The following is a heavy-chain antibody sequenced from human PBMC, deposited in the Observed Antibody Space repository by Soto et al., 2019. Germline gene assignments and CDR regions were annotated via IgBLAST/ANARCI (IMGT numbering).Heavy chain of an antibody. V-gene: IGHV4-34*02. D-gene: IGHD3-22*01. Sequence: QVQLQQWGAGLLKPSETLSLTCAVHGESFSGYYWNCIRQPPGKGLEWIGEINHSGRTNYNPSLKSRVAMSADTSKNQVYLSLTSVTAADTAVYYGARGGISTNDYDSPDDLDVWGQGTVVFVSS. J-gene: IGHJ3*01. CDR1: GESFSGYY. CDR2: INHSGRT. CDR3: ARGGISTNDYDSPDDLDV.